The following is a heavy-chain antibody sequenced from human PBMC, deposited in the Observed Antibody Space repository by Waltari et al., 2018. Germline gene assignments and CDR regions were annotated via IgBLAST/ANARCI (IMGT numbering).Heavy chain of an antibody. Sequence: GLVKPSQTLSLTCAVSGGSISSGGYSWSWIRQPPGKGLEWIGYIYHSGSTYYNPSLKSRVTISVDRSKNQFSLKLSSVTAADTAVYYCARGRYDFWSGYYLDYWGQGTLVTVSS. CDR1: GGSISSGGYS. CDR2: IYHSGST. V-gene: IGHV4-30-2*01. J-gene: IGHJ4*02. D-gene: IGHD3-3*01. CDR3: ARGRYDFWSGYYLDY.